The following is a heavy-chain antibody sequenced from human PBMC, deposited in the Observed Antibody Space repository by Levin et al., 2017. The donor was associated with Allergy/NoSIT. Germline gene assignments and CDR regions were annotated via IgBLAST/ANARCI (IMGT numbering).Heavy chain of an antibody. D-gene: IGHD6-13*01. V-gene: IGHV3-30*18. CDR3: AKDLHRSWSCFDY. CDR1: GFTFSSYG. J-gene: IGHJ4*02. Sequence: GGSLRLSCAASGFTFSSYGMHWVRQAPGKGLEWVAVISYDGSNKYYADSVKGRFTISRDNSKNTLYLQMNSLRAEDTAVYYCAKDLHRSWSCFDYWGQGTLVTVSS. CDR2: ISYDGSNK.